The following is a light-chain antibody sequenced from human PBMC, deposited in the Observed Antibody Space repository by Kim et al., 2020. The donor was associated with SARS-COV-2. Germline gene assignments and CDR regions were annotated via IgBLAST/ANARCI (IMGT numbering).Light chain of an antibody. Sequence: DIQMTQSPSSLSASVGDRVTITCRASQSISSYLNWYQQKPGKAPKLLIYAASSLQSGVPSRFSGSGSGTDFTLTISSLQPEDFATYYCHQSYSTQWTFGQGTKVDIK. CDR1: QSISSY. CDR3: HQSYSTQWT. J-gene: IGKJ1*01. V-gene: IGKV1-39*01. CDR2: AAS.